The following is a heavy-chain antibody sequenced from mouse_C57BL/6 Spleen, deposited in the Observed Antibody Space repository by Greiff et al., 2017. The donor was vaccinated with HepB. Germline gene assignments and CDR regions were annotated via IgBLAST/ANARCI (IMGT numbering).Heavy chain of an antibody. D-gene: IGHD1-1*01. Sequence: VKLMESGAELVRPGASVTLSCKASGYTFTDYEMHWVKQTPVHGLEWIGAIDPETGGTAYNQKFKGKAILTADKSSSTAYMELRSLTSEDSAVYYCTRKPHYYGSSYGYFDVWGTGTTVTVSS. V-gene: IGHV1-15*01. CDR3: TRKPHYYGSSYGYFDV. J-gene: IGHJ1*03. CDR2: IDPETGGT. CDR1: GYTFTDYE.